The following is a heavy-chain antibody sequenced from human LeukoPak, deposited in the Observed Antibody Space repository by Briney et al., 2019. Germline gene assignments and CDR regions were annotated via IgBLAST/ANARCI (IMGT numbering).Heavy chain of an antibody. D-gene: IGHD6-19*01. J-gene: IGHJ5*02. Sequence: ASVKVSCKASGYTFTSYAMHWVRQAPGQMLEWMGWINAGNGNTKYSQKFQGRVTITRDTSASTAYMELSSLRSEDTAVYYCARDSSGWQEGYNWFAPWGQGPLVTVSS. CDR2: INAGNGNT. CDR3: ARDSSGWQEGYNWFAP. V-gene: IGHV1-3*01. CDR1: GYTFTSYA.